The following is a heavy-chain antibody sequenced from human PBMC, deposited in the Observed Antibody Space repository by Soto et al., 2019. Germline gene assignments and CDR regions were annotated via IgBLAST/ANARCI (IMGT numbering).Heavy chain of an antibody. CDR3: ARIGGRGQWLVRHAAFDI. V-gene: IGHV2-26*01. D-gene: IGHD6-19*01. J-gene: IGHJ3*02. CDR2: IFSNDEK. CDR1: GFSLSAARMG. Sequence: QVTLKESGPVLVKPTDTLTLTCTVSGFSLSAARMGVSWIRQPPGKALEGLAHIFSNDEKSYSTSLKSRLTISKDTSKSQVVLTMTNMDPVDTATYYCARIGGRGQWLVRHAAFDIWGQGTMVTVSS.